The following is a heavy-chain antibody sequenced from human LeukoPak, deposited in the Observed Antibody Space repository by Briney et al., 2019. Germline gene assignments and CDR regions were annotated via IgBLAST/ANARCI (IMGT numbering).Heavy chain of an antibody. J-gene: IGHJ4*02. V-gene: IGHV4-34*01. D-gene: IGHD3-22*01. CDR1: GGSISSYY. Sequence: SETLSLTCTVSGGSISSYYWSWIRQPPGKGLEWIGEINHSGSTNYNPSLKSRVTISVDTSKNQFSLKLSSVTAADTAVYYCARRGRGVYGDYVSVEVVVITPPSGYYFDYWGQGTLVTVSS. CDR2: INHSGST. CDR3: ARRGRGVYGDYVSVEVVVITPPSGYYFDY.